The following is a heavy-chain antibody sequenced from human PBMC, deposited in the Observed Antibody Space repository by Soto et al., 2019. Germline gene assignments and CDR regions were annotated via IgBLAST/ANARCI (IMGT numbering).Heavy chain of an antibody. Sequence: QVQLQESGPGLVKPSETMSLTCTVSGGSISSYYWIWIRQPPGKGLEWIGYIYNSGSTNYNPSLKSRVTISVDTSKNQFSLKLSSVTASDTAVYYCASDIPYSGYGTFDYWGQGTLVTVSS. CDR1: GGSISSYY. CDR2: IYNSGST. CDR3: ASDIPYSGYGTFDY. J-gene: IGHJ4*02. V-gene: IGHV4-59*01. D-gene: IGHD5-12*01.